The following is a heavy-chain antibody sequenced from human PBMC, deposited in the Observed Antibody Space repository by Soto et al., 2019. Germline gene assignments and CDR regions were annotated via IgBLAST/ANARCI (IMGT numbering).Heavy chain of an antibody. CDR1: GYIFTTYA. Sequence: QVPLVQSGAEVKKPGASVKVSCQASGYIFTTYAMHWLRQAPGQRLEWMGWINTVNGNTKYSQKFQGRVTITSDTSANTAYMEFSSLISEDTAVYYCARDRGRDYGDHFDYWGQGTLVTVSS. CDR2: INTVNGNT. D-gene: IGHD4-17*01. J-gene: IGHJ4*02. CDR3: ARDRGRDYGDHFDY. V-gene: IGHV1-3*04.